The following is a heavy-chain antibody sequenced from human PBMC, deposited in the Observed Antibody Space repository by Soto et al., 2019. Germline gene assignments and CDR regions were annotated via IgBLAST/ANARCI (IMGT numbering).Heavy chain of an antibody. J-gene: IGHJ4*02. Sequence: VSCPTAEVNFVNYGMSLVLQTPGKGLEWVAAITSVGYTYYVDSLKGRFTISRDNSKNTLYLQMNSLRAEDTAVYYCAKDLIDYSNSYFDYWGQGTLVTVSS. D-gene: IGHD4-4*01. CDR2: ITSVGYT. CDR1: EVNFVNYG. CDR3: AKDLIDYSNSYFDY. V-gene: IGHV3-23*01.